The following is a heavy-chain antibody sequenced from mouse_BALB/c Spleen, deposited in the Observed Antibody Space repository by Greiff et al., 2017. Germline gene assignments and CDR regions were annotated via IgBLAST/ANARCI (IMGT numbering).Heavy chain of an antibody. V-gene: IGHV5-9-4*01. J-gene: IGHJ2*01. CDR3: ARGYYGSPYYFDY. CDR2: ISSGGSYT. Sequence: EVQVVESGGGLVKPGGSLKLSCAASGFTFSSYAMSWVRQSPEKRLEWVAEISSGGSYTYYPDTVTGRFTISRDNAKNTLYLEMSSLRSEDTAMYYCARGYYGSPYYFDYWGQGTTLTVSS. D-gene: IGHD1-1*01. CDR1: GFTFSSYA.